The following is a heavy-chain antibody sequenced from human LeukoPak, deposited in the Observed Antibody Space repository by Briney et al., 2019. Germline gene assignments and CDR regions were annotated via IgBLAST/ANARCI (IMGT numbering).Heavy chain of an antibody. D-gene: IGHD2-2*01. CDR1: GFTVSSNY. CDR2: IYSGGST. V-gene: IGHV3-53*01. J-gene: IGHJ4*02. CDR3: ARDPYCSSTSCQFAY. Sequence: GGSLRLSCAASGFTVSSNYMSWVRQAPGKGLEWVSVIYSGGSTYYADSVKGRFTISRDNSKNTLYLQMNSLRAEDTAVYYCARDPYCSSTSCQFAYWGQGTLVTVSS.